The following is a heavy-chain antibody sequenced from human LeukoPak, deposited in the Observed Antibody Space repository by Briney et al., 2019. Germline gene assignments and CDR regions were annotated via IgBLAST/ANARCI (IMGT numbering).Heavy chain of an antibody. Sequence: ASVKVSCKASGGTFSSYAISWVRQAPGQGLEWMGRIIPILGIANYAQKFQGRVTITADKSTSTAYMELGSLRSGDTAVYYCARLRITMVRGVYWFDPWGQGTLVTVSS. CDR3: ARLRITMVRGVYWFDP. CDR1: GGTFSSYA. V-gene: IGHV1-69*04. D-gene: IGHD3-10*01. J-gene: IGHJ5*02. CDR2: IIPILGIA.